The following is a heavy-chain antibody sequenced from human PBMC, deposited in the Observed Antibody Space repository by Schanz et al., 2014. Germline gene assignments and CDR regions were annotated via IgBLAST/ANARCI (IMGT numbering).Heavy chain of an antibody. CDR2: ITAYNGDT. CDR3: TRGGYSYALSAFDI. Sequence: QVQLVQFGAEVKKPGASVKVSCKASGYTFTSHGISWVRQAPGQGLEWMGWITAYNGDTNYALKLQGRVTMTTDTSTGTAYMELRSLRSDDTALYYCTRGGYSYALSAFDIWGQGTMVTVSS. CDR1: GYTFTSHG. J-gene: IGHJ3*02. V-gene: IGHV1-18*01. D-gene: IGHD5-18*01.